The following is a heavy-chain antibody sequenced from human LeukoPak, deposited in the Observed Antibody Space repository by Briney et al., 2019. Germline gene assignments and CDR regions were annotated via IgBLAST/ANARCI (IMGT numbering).Heavy chain of an antibody. CDR3: AREGRVTYNSRTWFFHH. CDR2: IYYSGSP. V-gene: IGHV4-61*01. Sequence: SETLSLTCTVSGGSVSSGSYYWSWIRQPPGKGLEWIGYIYYSGSPNYNPSLKSRVTISVDTSKKQLSLRLSSVTAADTAVYYCAREGRVTYNSRTWFFHHWGQGTLVTVSS. J-gene: IGHJ4*02. D-gene: IGHD5-24*01. CDR1: GGSVSSGSYY.